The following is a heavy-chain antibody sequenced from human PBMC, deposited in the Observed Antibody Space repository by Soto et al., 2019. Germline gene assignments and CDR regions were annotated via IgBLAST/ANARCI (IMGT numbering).Heavy chain of an antibody. CDR3: AHYSEGHFDP. CDR1: DDSVGNSPY. V-gene: IGHV4-39*01. Sequence: TSETLPLTCTVSDDSVGNSPYWGWIRQPPGKGLEWIGCIYLDGSTYYNPSLKSRITITPDTSKNQFSLQLNSVTPEDTAVYYCAHYSEGHFDPWGQGTLVTVSS. D-gene: IGHD2-21*01. CDR2: IYLDGST. J-gene: IGHJ5*02.